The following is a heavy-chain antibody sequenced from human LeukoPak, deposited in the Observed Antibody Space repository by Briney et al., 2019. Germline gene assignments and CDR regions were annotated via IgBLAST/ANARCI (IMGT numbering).Heavy chain of an antibody. CDR1: GFTFDDYA. V-gene: IGHV3-43D*04. CDR3: AKDVGSGSYYKGNWFDP. Sequence: PGASLRLSCAASGFTFDDYAMHWVRQAPGKGLEWVSLISWDGGSTYYADSVKGRFTISRDNSKNSLYLQMNSLRAEDTALYYCAKDVGSGSYYKGNWFDPWGQGTLVTVSS. D-gene: IGHD3-10*01. J-gene: IGHJ5*02. CDR2: ISWDGGST.